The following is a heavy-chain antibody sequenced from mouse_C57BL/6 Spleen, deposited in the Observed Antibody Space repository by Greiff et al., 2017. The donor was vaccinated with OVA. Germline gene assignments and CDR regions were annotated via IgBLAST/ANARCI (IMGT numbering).Heavy chain of an antibody. V-gene: IGHV1-12*01. Sequence: LQQSGAELVRPGASVKMFCKASGYTFTSYNMHWVKQTPRKGLEWIGDIYPGNGDTSYNQKFKGKATLTVDKSSSTAYMQLSSLTSEDSAVYFCARNYGSSYAMDYWGQGTSVTVSS. CDR1: GYTFTSYN. CDR3: ARNYGSSYAMDY. J-gene: IGHJ4*01. D-gene: IGHD1-1*01. CDR2: IYPGNGDT.